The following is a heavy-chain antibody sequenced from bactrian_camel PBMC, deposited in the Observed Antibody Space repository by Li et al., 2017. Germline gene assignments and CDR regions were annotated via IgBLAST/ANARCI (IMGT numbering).Heavy chain of an antibody. CDR1: GYTYSNTC. J-gene: IGHJ6*01. Sequence: VQLVESGGGSVQAGGSLRLSCAASGYTYSNTCMGWFRQAPGKEREGVAAIDSDGSTGYADSVKGRFTISKDNAKDTLYLQMSSLKPEDTAMYSCAAVYGATWLLRPCNPQVDFDYWGQGTQVTVS. CDR2: IDSDGST. V-gene: IGHV3S53*01. CDR3: AAVYGATWLLRPCNPQVDFDY. D-gene: IGHD6*01.